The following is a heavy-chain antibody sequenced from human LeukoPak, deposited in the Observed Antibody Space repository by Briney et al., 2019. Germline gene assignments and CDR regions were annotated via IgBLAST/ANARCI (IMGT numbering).Heavy chain of an antibody. V-gene: IGHV4-30-2*01. CDR2: IYHSGST. Sequence: PSETLSLTCTVSGGSISSGGYYWSWIRQPPGKGLEWIGYIYHSGSTYYNPSLKSRVTISVDRSKNQFSLKLSSVTAADTAVYYCARHANGYSSSWYRYWGQGTLVTVSS. D-gene: IGHD6-13*01. CDR3: ARHANGYSSSWYRY. CDR1: GGSISSGGYY. J-gene: IGHJ4*02.